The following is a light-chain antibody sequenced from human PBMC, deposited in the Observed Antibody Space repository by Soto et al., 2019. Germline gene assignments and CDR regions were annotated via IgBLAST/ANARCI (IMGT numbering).Light chain of an antibody. CDR3: QHSYYTPWT. CDR1: QYIHTR. J-gene: IGKJ1*01. V-gene: IGKV3-11*01. Sequence: IVLTPSAAPVCSCQDDRVTLSGRASQYIHTRLAWYQNRPGQAPRLLIYQTSIRAAGIPARFSASGSGTDFTLTISSLRPEDFATYYCQHSYYTPWTFGQATKVDI. CDR2: QTS.